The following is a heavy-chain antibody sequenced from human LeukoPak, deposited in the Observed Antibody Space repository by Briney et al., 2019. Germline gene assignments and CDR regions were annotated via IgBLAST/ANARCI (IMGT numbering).Heavy chain of an antibody. V-gene: IGHV5-51*01. Sequence: GESLKISCKGSGYSFTSYWIGWVRQMPGKGLEWMGIIYPGDSDTRYSPSFQGQVTISADKSISTAYLQWSSLKASDTATYYCARGRSRYDYVWGSYFYWGQGTLVTVSS. CDR1: GYSFTSYW. D-gene: IGHD3-16*01. CDR2: IYPGDSDT. CDR3: ARGRSRYDYVWGSYFY. J-gene: IGHJ4*02.